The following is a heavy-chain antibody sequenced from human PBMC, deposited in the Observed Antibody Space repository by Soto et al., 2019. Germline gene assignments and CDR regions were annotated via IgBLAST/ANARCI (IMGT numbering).Heavy chain of an antibody. CDR3: ARGETYRGV. CDR1: RDTFNKYA. V-gene: IGHV1-69*01. CDR2: IIPIFSSR. J-gene: IGHJ6*02. Sequence: QVQLVQSGAEVKKPGSSVKVSCKTSRDTFNKYAFNWVRQAPGQGLEWMGWIIPIFSSRNYAEKFQGRVTITADDSRSTAYIELRSLRFEYTAVYYCARGETYRGVWGQGITVTVSS. D-gene: IGHD3-16*02.